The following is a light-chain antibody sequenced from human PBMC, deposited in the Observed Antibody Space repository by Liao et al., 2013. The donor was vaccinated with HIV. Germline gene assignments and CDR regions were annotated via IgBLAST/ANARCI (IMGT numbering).Light chain of an antibody. CDR2: QDS. CDR3: QAWDISTGDVV. Sequence: SYELTQPPSVSVSTGQTASITCYGDNLSNILGNKYLHWYLQRPGQSPVLVIYQDSKRPSGIPERFSGSNSGNTATLTISGTQAMDEADYYCQAWDISTGDVVFGGGTKLTVL. CDR1: NLSNILGNKY. J-gene: IGLJ2*01. V-gene: IGLV3-1*01.